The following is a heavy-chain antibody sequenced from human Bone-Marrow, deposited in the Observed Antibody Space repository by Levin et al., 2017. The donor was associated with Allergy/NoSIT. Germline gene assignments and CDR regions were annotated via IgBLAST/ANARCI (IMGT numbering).Heavy chain of an antibody. CDR1: GGTVNNLA. V-gene: IGHV1-69*06. Sequence: SVKVSCKASGGTVNNLAVNWIRQAPGQGPEWVGGISPLFGTSNYAQKFEGRVTLSADKSTSTEYMELTNLRYEDTAVYYCARRANCGGDCFAYDVWGQGTLVSVFS. CDR2: ISPLFGTS. D-gene: IGHD2-21*02. J-gene: IGHJ3*01. CDR3: ARRANCGGDCFAYDV.